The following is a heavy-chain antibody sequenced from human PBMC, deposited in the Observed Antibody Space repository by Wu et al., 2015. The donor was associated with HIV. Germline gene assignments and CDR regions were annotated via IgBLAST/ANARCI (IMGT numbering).Heavy chain of an antibody. V-gene: IGHV1-69*05. J-gene: IGHJ5*02. CDR2: IIPIFGTA. D-gene: IGHD6-19*01. Sequence: QVQLVQSGAEVKKPGSSVKVSCKASGGTFSSYAISWVRQAPGQGLEWMGGIIPIFGTANYAQKFQGRVTITTDESTSTAYMELSSLRSEDTAVYFCARDFPRIQLPTPVPSSDWPEGGNWFDPWGQGTLVTVSS. CDR1: GGTFSSYA. CDR3: ARDFPRIQLPTPVPSSDWPEGGNWFDP.